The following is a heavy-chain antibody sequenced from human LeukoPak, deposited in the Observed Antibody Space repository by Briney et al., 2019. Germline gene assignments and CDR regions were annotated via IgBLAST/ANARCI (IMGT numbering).Heavy chain of an antibody. V-gene: IGHV1-2*02. Sequence: GASVKVSCKASGYTFTGYYMSWVRQAPGQGLEWMGWINPNSGGTNYAQKFQGRVTMTRDTSISTAYMELSRLRSDDTAVYYCARATSGYSYGLLDPGGQGTLVTVSS. CDR2: INPNSGGT. J-gene: IGHJ5*02. D-gene: IGHD5-18*01. CDR1: GYTFTGYY. CDR3: ARATSGYSYGLLDP.